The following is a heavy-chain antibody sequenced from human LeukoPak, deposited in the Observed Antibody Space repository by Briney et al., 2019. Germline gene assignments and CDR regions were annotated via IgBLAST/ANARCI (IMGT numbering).Heavy chain of an antibody. Sequence: SSVKVSCKASGCTFSSYAISWVRQAPGQGLEWMGRIIPIFGTANYAQKFQDRVTISTDESTSTAYMELSSLRSEDTAVYYCSWTRILVVNEGPNWFDPWGQGTLVPVSS. V-gene: IGHV1-69*05. J-gene: IGHJ5*02. CDR3: SWTRILVVNEGPNWFDP. D-gene: IGHD2-15*01. CDR2: IIPIFGTA. CDR1: GCTFSSYA.